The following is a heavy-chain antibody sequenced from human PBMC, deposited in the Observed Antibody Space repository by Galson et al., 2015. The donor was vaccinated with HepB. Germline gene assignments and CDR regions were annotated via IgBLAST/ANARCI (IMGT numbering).Heavy chain of an antibody. V-gene: IGHV3-74*01. J-gene: IGHJ5*01. CDR1: GFTFSNYW. CDR3: ARDPMPNDITMIRGLNPCFDS. Sequence: SLRLSCAASGFTFSNYWMYWVRQAPGKGLVWLSGVNTDGSTTNYADSVKGRFTISRDNAKNTVYLQMNSLRAEDTAVYYCARDPMPNDITMIRGLNPCFDSWGQGILVTVSS. CDR2: VNTDGSTT. D-gene: IGHD3-10*01.